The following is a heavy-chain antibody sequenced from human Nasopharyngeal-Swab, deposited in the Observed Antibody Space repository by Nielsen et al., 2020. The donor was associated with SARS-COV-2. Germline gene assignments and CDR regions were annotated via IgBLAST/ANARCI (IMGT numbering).Heavy chain of an antibody. CDR2: ISYDGTDK. J-gene: IGHJ5*02. D-gene: IGHD1-14*01. CDR1: GFTFSGYG. Sequence: GGSLRLSCAASGFTFSGYGMHWVRQAPGKGLQWVAFISYDGTDKYYADSVKGRFAISRDNSKNTVYLQMNSLRAEDMALYYCAKYNGGNRFDPWGQGTLVTVSS. V-gene: IGHV3-30*02. CDR3: AKYNGGNRFDP.